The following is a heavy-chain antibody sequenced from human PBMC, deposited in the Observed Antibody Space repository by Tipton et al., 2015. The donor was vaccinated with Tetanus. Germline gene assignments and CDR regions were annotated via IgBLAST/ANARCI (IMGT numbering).Heavy chain of an antibody. J-gene: IGHJ6*02. CDR2: INPDGRRT. CDR3: ARRSLTNYGLDV. CDR1: GFTSKSHY. D-gene: IGHD1-1*01. V-gene: IGHV3-74*01. Sequence: GSLRLSCAASGFTSKSHYMHWVRQAPGKGLVWISRINPDGRRTNYADSVKGRFTISRDNAKNTVYLQMSSLRAEDTAVYFCARRSLTNYGLDVWGLGTPVTVSS.